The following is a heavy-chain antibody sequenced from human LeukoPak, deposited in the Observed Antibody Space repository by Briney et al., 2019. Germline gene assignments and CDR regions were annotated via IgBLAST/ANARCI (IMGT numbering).Heavy chain of an antibody. J-gene: IGHJ4*02. Sequence: SETLSLTCTVSGGSISSYYWSWIRQPPGKGLEWIGSIYYSGSTYYNPSLKSRVTISVDTSKNQFSLKLSSVTAADTAVYYCARRYYYDIRWGQGTLVTVSS. CDR1: GGSISSYY. CDR3: ARRYYYDIR. CDR2: IYYSGST. V-gene: IGHV4-59*05. D-gene: IGHD3-22*01.